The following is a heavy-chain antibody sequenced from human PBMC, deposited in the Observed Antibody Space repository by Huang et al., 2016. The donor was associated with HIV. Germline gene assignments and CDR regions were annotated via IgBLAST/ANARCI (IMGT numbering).Heavy chain of an antibody. CDR3: ARDKEAGTPFFDP. CDR2: INGDGLT. D-gene: IGHD6-19*01. J-gene: IGHJ5*02. V-gene: IGHV1-3*01. CDR1: GFNFLTYA. Sequence: QVQLVQSGAEVEKPGASVNLSCKASGFNFLTYALHWVRQAPGQRLEWMGWINGDGLTKYSQKLQGRVTMTRDRSASTVYVDFKSLTYEDTAVYYCARDKEAGTPFFDPWGQGTLVTVSS.